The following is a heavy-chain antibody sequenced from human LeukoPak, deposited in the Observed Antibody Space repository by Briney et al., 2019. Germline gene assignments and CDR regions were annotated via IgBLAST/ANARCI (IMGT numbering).Heavy chain of an antibody. Sequence: GSSVKVSCKASGGIFSSYAISWVRQAPGQGLEWMGRIIPILGIANYAQKFQGRVTITADESTSTAYMELSSLRSEDTAVYYCARERYQLSGGYYYMDVWGKGTTVTVSS. CDR2: IIPILGIA. CDR3: ARERYQLSGGYYYMDV. J-gene: IGHJ6*03. D-gene: IGHD2-2*01. CDR1: GGIFSSYA. V-gene: IGHV1-69*04.